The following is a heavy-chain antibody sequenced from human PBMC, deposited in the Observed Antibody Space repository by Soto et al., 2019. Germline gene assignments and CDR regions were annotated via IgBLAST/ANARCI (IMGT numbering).Heavy chain of an antibody. V-gene: IGHV3-23*01. D-gene: IGHD6-6*01. CDR1: GFTFSSYA. Sequence: PGGSLRLSCAASGFTFSSYAMSWVRQAPGKGLEWVSAISGSGGSTYYADSVKGRFTISRDNSKNTLYLQMNSLRAEDTAVYYCANREQLGPVKFYYYGMDVWGQGTTVTVSS. CDR2: ISGSGGST. CDR3: ANREQLGPVKFYYYGMDV. J-gene: IGHJ6*02.